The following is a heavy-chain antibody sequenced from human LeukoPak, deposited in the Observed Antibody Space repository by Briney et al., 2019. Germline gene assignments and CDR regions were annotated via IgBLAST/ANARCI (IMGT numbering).Heavy chain of an antibody. CDR1: GYTFTTYY. V-gene: IGHV1-46*01. CDR2: INPSGGGT. J-gene: IGHJ3*02. D-gene: IGHD4-17*01. CDR3: ARSRTVTPPAALNI. Sequence: ASVKVSCKASGYTFTTYYIHWVRQAPGQGPEWMGTINPSGGGTSYPQKLQGRVTMTRDTSTTTVYMELSSLRSEDTAVFYCARSRTVTPPAALNIWGQGTMVTVSS.